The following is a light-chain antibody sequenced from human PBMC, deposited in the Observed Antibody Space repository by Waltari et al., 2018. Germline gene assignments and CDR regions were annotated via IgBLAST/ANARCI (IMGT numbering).Light chain of an antibody. CDR1: QTINKH. CDR2: GVS. CDR3: QQSQTAPT. J-gene: IGKJ1*01. V-gene: IGKV1-39*01. Sequence: DIQMTQSPSSLSASVGDRVTITCRASQTINKHLNWYQQKPGKAPELLIYGVSSLQSGVPSRFSCSGSETDFTLSISTLQPEDIGTYFCQQSQTAPTFGHGTKVEVK.